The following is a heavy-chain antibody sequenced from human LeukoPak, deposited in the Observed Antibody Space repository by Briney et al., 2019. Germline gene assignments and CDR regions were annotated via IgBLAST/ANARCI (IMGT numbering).Heavy chain of an antibody. CDR2: IYYTGST. Sequence: SQTLSLTCTVSAGSISSNYWGWIRQPPGKGLEWIGSIYYTGSTYYNPSLKSRVTVYVDTSKNQFSLKLTSVTAADTAVYYCARRPDSSGWNRWFDPWGQGTLVTVSS. CDR3: ARRPDSSGWNRWFDP. CDR1: AGSISSNY. V-gene: IGHV4-39*01. J-gene: IGHJ5*02. D-gene: IGHD3-22*01.